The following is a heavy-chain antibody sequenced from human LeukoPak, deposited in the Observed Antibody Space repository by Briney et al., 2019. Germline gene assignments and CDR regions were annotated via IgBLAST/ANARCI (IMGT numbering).Heavy chain of an antibody. J-gene: IGHJ4*02. V-gene: IGHV4-59*01. CDR2: IYYSGST. Sequence: KPSETLSLTCTVSGGSISSYYWSWIRQPPGKGLEWIGYIYYSGSTNYNPSLKSRVTISVDTSKNQFSLELSSVTAADTAVYYCARGWIQLWPFDYWGQGTLVTVSS. D-gene: IGHD5-18*01. CDR3: ARGWIQLWPFDY. CDR1: GGSISSYY.